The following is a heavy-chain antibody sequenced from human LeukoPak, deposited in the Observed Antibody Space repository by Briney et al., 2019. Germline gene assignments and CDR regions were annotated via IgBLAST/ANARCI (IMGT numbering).Heavy chain of an antibody. D-gene: IGHD2-15*01. J-gene: IGHJ4*02. CDR2: LNPNNGAT. CDR1: GYTFTDYY. Sequence: ASVKVSCKASGYTFTDYYMHWVRQAPGQGLEWMAWLNPNNGATNFAQKFQGRVTMTRDTSISTTYMELSRPRSDDTAVYYCARDLGFCSGGSCGSMTTVTSYDYWGQGTLVTVSS. V-gene: IGHV1-2*02. CDR3: ARDLGFCSGGSCGSMTTVTSYDY.